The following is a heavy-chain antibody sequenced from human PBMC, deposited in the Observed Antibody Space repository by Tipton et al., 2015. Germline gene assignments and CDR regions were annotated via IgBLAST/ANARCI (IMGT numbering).Heavy chain of an antibody. CDR3: AREVWYYDSSGYDY. J-gene: IGHJ4*02. Sequence: TLSLTCNVSGDSISNSHNFWSWIRQSPGKGLEWIGSVVYRGGTYYSPLLKSRVTMSVDTSKNQFSLHLSSVTAADTAVYYCAREVWYYDSSGYDYWGQGTLVTVSS. V-gene: IGHV4-39*07. D-gene: IGHD3-22*01. CDR1: GDSISNSHNF. CDR2: VVYRGGT.